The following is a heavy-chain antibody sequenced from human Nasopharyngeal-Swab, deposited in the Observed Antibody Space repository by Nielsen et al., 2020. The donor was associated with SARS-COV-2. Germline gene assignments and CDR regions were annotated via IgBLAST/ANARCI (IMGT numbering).Heavy chain of an antibody. V-gene: IGHV4-59*08. J-gene: IGHJ5*02. Sequence: WIRQPPGKGLEWIGYTYYSGSTNYNPSLKSRVTISVDTSKNQFSLKLSSVTAADTAVYYCAASMMTTVVTWGQGTLVTSPQ. CDR3: AASMMTTVVT. CDR2: TYYSGST. D-gene: IGHD4-23*01.